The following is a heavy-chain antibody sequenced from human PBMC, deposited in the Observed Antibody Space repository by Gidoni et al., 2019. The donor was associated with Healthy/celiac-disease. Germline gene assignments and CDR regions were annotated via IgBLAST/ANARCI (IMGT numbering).Heavy chain of an antibody. Sequence: EVQLVESGGGLVTPGGSLRLSCAASGFTFSTAWMSWVRQAPGKGLEWVGRIKSKTDGGTTDYAAPVKGRFTISRDDSKNTLYLQMNSLKTEDTAVYYCTTPSFTMIVPWAFDIWGQGTMVTVSS. D-gene: IGHD3-22*01. J-gene: IGHJ3*02. CDR2: IKSKTDGGTT. CDR3: TTPSFTMIVPWAFDI. CDR1: GFTFSTAW. V-gene: IGHV3-15*01.